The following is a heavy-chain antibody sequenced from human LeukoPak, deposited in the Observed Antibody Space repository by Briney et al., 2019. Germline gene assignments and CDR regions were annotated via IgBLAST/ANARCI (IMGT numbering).Heavy chain of an antibody. CDR2: ISRSGSTI. CDR1: GFTFSSYP. J-gene: IGHJ4*02. CDR3: ARELSNPRYFDY. D-gene: IGHD6-6*01. V-gene: IGHV3-48*02. Sequence: GGSRRLSCAASGFTFSSYPLNWVRQAPGKGLEWVSYISRSGSTIYYADSVKGRFTMSRYNAKNSLYLQMNSLRDEDTAVYYCARELSNPRYFDYWGQGTLATVSS.